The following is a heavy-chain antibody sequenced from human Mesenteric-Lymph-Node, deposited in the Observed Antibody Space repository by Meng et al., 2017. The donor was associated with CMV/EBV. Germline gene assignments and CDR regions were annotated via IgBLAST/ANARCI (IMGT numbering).Heavy chain of an antibody. CDR2: INPNSGGT. Sequence: ASVKVSCKASGYTFTDYYMHWVRQAPGQGLEWMGWINPNSGGTNCAEKFQGRVTMTRDTPISTAYMELSRLRSDDTAVYYCARARRTTVFDYWGQGTLVTVSS. CDR3: ARARRTTVFDY. CDR1: GYTFTDYY. V-gene: IGHV1-2*02. D-gene: IGHD2/OR15-2a*01. J-gene: IGHJ4*02.